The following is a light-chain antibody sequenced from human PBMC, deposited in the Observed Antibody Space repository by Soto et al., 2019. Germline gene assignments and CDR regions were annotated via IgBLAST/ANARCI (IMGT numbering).Light chain of an antibody. V-gene: IGKV4-1*01. CDR1: QSVLYSSNNKNY. Sequence: IVMTQSPDSLAVSLVERATINCKSSQSVLYSSNNKNYLVWYQQKPGQPPKLLIYWASTRESGVPDRFGGSGSGTDFTLTISSLQAEDVAVYYCQQYYTTPVTFGGGTKVDIK. CDR3: QQYYTTPVT. CDR2: WAS. J-gene: IGKJ4*01.